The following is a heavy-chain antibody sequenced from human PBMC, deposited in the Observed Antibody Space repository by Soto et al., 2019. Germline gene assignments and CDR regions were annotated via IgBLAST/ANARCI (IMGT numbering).Heavy chain of an antibody. Sequence: RXESLTIAFKGSGYSFTSYWNGWVRQIPGKGLEWMGIIYPGDSDTRYSPSFQGQVTISADKSISTAYLQWSSLKASDTAMYYCARHVGTVTGWFDPWGQGTLVTVSS. D-gene: IGHD4-4*01. CDR1: GYSFTSYW. CDR2: IYPGDSDT. J-gene: IGHJ5*02. V-gene: IGHV5-51*01. CDR3: ARHVGTVTGWFDP.